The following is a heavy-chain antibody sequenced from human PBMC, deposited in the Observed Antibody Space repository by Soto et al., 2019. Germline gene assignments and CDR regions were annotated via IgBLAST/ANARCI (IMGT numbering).Heavy chain of an antibody. CDR2: IIPIFGTA. Sequence: SVKVSCKASGGTFSSYAISWVRQAPGQGLEWMGGIIPIFGTANYAQKFQGRVTITADESTSTAYMELSSLRSEDTAGYYCARVFGYCSSISCSPADYYYYGIDVWGQGTTVTGLL. D-gene: IGHD2-2*03. CDR3: ARVFGYCSSISCSPADYYYYGIDV. J-gene: IGHJ6*02. V-gene: IGHV1-69*13. CDR1: GGTFSSYA.